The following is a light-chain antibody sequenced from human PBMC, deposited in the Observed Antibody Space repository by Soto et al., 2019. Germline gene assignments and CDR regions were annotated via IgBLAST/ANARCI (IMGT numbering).Light chain of an antibody. V-gene: IGKV3-11*01. Sequence: SPSTLSLSPGEGATLSCRASQSVASYLAWYQQKPDQAPRLLIYDASTRATGIPARFSGSGSGTDFTLTISSLEPEDFAVYYCQQRSNWPITFGQGTRLEIK. CDR1: QSVASY. J-gene: IGKJ5*01. CDR2: DAS. CDR3: QQRSNWPIT.